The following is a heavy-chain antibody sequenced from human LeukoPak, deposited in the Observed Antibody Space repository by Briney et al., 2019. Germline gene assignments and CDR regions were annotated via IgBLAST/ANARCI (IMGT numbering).Heavy chain of an antibody. CDR2: ISYSGGST. V-gene: IGHV3-23*01. J-gene: IGHJ4*02. Sequence: PGGSLRLSCAASGFTFNTYAMNWVRQAPGEGLEWVSSISYSGGSTYYADSVKGRFTISRDNSRNTLYLQMNSLRAEDTAVYYCAKGAGIQVWLLFDCWGQGSLVTVSS. CDR1: GFTFNTYA. CDR3: AKGAGIQVWLLFDC. D-gene: IGHD5-18*01.